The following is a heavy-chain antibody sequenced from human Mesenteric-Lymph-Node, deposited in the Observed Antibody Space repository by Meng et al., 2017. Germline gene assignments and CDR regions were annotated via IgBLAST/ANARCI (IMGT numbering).Heavy chain of an antibody. CDR3: ARVGQWLPIDY. CDR1: GASISSGNW. D-gene: IGHD6-19*01. Sequence: QVYVHEPGPGLVKPSESLSLTCVVSGASISSGNWWNWVRQPPGKGLEWIGDIYHSGSTNYNPSLKSRVTISVDKSKNQFSLKLSSVTAADTAMYYCARVGQWLPIDYWGQGTLVTVSS. CDR2: IYHSGST. V-gene: IGHV4-4*02. J-gene: IGHJ4*02.